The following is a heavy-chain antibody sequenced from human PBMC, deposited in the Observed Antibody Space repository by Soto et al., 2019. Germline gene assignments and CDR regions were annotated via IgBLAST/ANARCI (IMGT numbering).Heavy chain of an antibody. Sequence: QVQLVESGGGAVQPGRPLRLSCAASGFIFSNYAMHWVRQAPGKGLEWVAVIAYDGSKTYFADSVKGRFTISRDNSKNTVYLHLNTLRVEDTALYYWARSDILVAYFDLWGQGTMVSVSS. CDR1: GFIFSNYA. D-gene: IGHD3-3*02. CDR3: ARSDILVAYFDL. V-gene: IGHV3-30*04. CDR2: IAYDGSKT. J-gene: IGHJ3*01.